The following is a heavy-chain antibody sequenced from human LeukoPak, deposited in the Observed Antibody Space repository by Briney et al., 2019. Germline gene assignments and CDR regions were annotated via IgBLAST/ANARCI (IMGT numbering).Heavy chain of an antibody. D-gene: IGHD3-16*01. CDR1: GFTVSRNY. V-gene: IGHV3-66*01. CDR3: ARDRPFGGVLDFDY. CDR2: IYNDGSS. J-gene: IGHJ4*02. Sequence: PGGSLRLSCAASGFTVSRNYMSWVRQAPGKGLEWVSVIYNDGSSYYADSEKGRFTISRDNSKNMLYLQMNSLRAEDTAVYYCARDRPFGGVLDFDYWGQGTLVTVSS.